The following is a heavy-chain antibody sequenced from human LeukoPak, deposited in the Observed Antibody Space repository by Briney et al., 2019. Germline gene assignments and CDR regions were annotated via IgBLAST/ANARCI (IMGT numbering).Heavy chain of an antibody. J-gene: IGHJ4*02. D-gene: IGHD5-12*01. Sequence: SETLSLTCTVSGGSISSYYWGWIRQPPGKGLEWIGSIYYSGSTYYNPSLKSRVTISVDTSKNQFSLKLSSVTAADTAVYYCARDRGMEGYSGYDSPREDYWGQGTLVTVSS. CDR3: ARDRGMEGYSGYDSPREDY. CDR1: GGSISSYY. CDR2: IYYSGST. V-gene: IGHV4-39*07.